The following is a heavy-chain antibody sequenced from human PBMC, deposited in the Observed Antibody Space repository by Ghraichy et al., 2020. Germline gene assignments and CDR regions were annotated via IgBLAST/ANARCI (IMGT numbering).Heavy chain of an antibody. CDR2: IYYSGST. V-gene: IGHV4-59*01. J-gene: IGHJ6*02. CDR1: GGSISSYY. D-gene: IGHD6-13*01. CDR3: ARIGIAAAGTGYYGMDV. Sequence: ESLNISCTVSGGSISSYYWSWIRQPPGKGLEWIGYIYYSGSTNYNPSLKSRVTISVDTSKNQFSLKLSSVTAADTAVYYCARIGIAAAGTGYYGMDVWGQGTTVTVSS.